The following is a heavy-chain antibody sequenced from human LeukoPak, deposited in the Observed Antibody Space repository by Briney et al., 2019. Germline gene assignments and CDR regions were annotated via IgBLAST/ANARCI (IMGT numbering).Heavy chain of an antibody. V-gene: IGHV4-34*01. D-gene: IGHD6-19*01. CDR2: INHSGSA. Sequence: PSETLSLTCTVYGGSFSGYYWSWIRQPPGKGLEWIGEINHSGSANYNPSLKSRVTISVDTSKNQFSLKLSSVTAADTAVYYCSRSGWYNPFDYWGQGTLVTVSS. CDR1: GGSFSGYY. J-gene: IGHJ4*02. CDR3: SRSGWYNPFDY.